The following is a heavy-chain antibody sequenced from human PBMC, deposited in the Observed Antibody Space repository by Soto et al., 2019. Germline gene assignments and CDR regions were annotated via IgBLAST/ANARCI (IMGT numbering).Heavy chain of an antibody. CDR3: AGDGVGVTTFWGFLDY. CDR1: ESIFRGYG. D-gene: IGHD3-10*02. Sequence: QVQMVESGGGVVQPGGSLRLSCAVSESIFRGYGMHWVRQAPGKALEWVAIIRFDGSNIHYADYVMGRFTISRDNSKNRVYLEINNLRVEDTAVYYCAGDGVGVTTFWGFLDYWGQGTLVTVSA. V-gene: IGHV3-33*01. CDR2: IRFDGSNI. J-gene: IGHJ4*02.